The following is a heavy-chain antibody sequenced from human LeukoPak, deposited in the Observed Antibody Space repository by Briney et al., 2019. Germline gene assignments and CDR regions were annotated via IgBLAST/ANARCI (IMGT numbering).Heavy chain of an antibody. Sequence: GRSLRLSCAASGFTFDDYAMHWVRQAPGKGLEWVSGISCNSGSIGYADSVKGRFTISRDNAKNSLYLQTNSLRAEDMALYYCAKDKSGSMFGVVHYFDYWGQGTLVTVSS. V-gene: IGHV3-9*03. D-gene: IGHD3-3*01. CDR1: GFTFDDYA. CDR3: AKDKSGSMFGVVHYFDY. J-gene: IGHJ4*02. CDR2: ISCNSGSI.